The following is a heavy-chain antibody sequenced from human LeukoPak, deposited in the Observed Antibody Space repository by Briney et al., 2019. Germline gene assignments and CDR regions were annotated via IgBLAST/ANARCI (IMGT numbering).Heavy chain of an antibody. CDR3: AMGYGSGSYPGFDY. V-gene: IGHV1-2*02. Sequence: GASVKVSCKASGYTFTGYYMHWVRQAPGQGLEWMGWINPNSGGTNYAQKFQGRVTVTRDTSISTAYMELSRLRSDDTAVYYCAMGYGSGSYPGFDYWGQGTLVTVSS. J-gene: IGHJ4*02. D-gene: IGHD3-10*01. CDR1: GYTFTGYY. CDR2: INPNSGGT.